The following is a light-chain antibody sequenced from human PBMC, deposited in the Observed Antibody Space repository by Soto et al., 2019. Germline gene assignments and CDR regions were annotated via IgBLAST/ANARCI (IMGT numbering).Light chain of an antibody. CDR3: SSYAGSSTFVV. CDR1: SSDIGTYYL. CDR2: EAT. J-gene: IGLJ2*01. V-gene: IGLV2-23*02. Sequence: QSALTQPASVSGSPGQSITISCTGTSSDIGTYYLVSWYQQHPGKAPILMIYEATKRPSGVSNRFSGSKSGNTASLTISGLQPEDEADYYCSSYAGSSTFVVFGGGTKLTVL.